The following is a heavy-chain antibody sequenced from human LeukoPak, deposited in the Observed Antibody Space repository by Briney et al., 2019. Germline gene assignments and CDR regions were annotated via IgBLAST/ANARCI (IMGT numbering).Heavy chain of an antibody. Sequence: GGTLRLSCAASGFTFSSYGMSWVRQAPGKGLEWVSAISGSGGSTYYADSVKGRFTISRDNAKNSLYLQMNSLRAEDTAVYYCARDWWLGDWGQGTLVTVSS. V-gene: IGHV3-23*01. CDR3: ARDWWLGD. D-gene: IGHD3-10*01. CDR2: ISGSGGST. J-gene: IGHJ4*02. CDR1: GFTFSSYG.